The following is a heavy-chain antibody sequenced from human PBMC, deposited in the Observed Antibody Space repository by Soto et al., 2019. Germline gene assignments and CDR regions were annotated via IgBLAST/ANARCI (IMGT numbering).Heavy chain of an antibody. CDR1: AFTFSNYE. CDR3: ARVGTDYGSGSPYYSDY. CDR2: ISSSGSFL. Sequence: GGSLRLSCAASAFTFSNYEMNWVRQGPGKGLEWVSYISSSGSFLSYAGSLKGRFTISRDNAKSPVNLQMNSLRAEDTAVYYCARVGTDYGSGSPYYSDYWGQGILVTVSS. J-gene: IGHJ4*02. V-gene: IGHV3-48*03. D-gene: IGHD3-10*01.